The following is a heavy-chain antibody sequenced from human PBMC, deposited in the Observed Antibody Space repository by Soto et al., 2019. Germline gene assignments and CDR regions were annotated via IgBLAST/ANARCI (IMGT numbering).Heavy chain of an antibody. Sequence: QVQLVQSGAEVKKPGSSVKVSCKASGGTFSSYAISWVRQAPGQGLEWMGGIIPIFGTADYAQKFQGRVTITADESTSTAYMELSSLRYEDTAFYYCASNGFGETYYYGMDVWGQGTTVTVSS. CDR1: GGTFSSYA. V-gene: IGHV1-69*12. J-gene: IGHJ6*02. CDR2: IIPIFGTA. D-gene: IGHD3-10*01. CDR3: ASNGFGETYYYGMDV.